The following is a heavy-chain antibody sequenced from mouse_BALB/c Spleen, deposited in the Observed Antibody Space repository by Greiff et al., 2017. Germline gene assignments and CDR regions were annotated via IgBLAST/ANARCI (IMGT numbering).Heavy chain of an antibody. D-gene: IGHD2-13*01. CDR1: GFTFSDYY. Sequence: EVQLVESGGGLVKPGGSLKLSCAASGFTFSDYYMYWVRQTPEKRLEWVATISDGGSYTYYPDSVKGRFTISRDNAKNNLYLQMSSLKSEDTATYYCARETTNYAMDYWGQGTSVTVSS. J-gene: IGHJ4*01. CDR2: ISDGGSYT. CDR3: ARETTNYAMDY. V-gene: IGHV5-4*02.